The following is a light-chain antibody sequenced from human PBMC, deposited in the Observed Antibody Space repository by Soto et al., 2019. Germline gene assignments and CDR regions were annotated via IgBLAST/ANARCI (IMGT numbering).Light chain of an antibody. CDR2: KAS. CDR3: QHYNSYSEA. CDR1: QGIRKD. V-gene: IGKV1-5*03. Sequence: IQMTQSPSSLSASVGDRVTMTCRASQGIRKDLAWYQQKPGKAPKLLIYKASTLKSGVPSRFSGSGSGTEFTLTISSLQPDDFATYYCQHYNSYSEAFGQGTKVDIK. J-gene: IGKJ1*01.